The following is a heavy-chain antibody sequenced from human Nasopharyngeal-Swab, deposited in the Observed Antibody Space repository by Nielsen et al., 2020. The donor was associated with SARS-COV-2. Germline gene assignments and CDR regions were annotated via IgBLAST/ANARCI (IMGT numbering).Heavy chain of an antibody. Sequence: SVKVSCKASGGTFSSYAISWVRQAPGQGLEWMGGIIPIFGTANYAQKFQGRVTITADESTSTAYMELSSPRSEDTAVYYCARIMVRGVIISGYYYGMDVWGQGTTVTVSS. V-gene: IGHV1-69*13. CDR1: GGTFSSYA. J-gene: IGHJ6*02. CDR3: ARIMVRGVIISGYYYGMDV. D-gene: IGHD3-10*01. CDR2: IIPIFGTA.